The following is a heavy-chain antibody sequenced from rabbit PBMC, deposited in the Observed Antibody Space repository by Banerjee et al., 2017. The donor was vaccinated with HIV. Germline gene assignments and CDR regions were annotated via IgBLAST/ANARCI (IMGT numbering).Heavy chain of an antibody. V-gene: IGHV1S45*01. J-gene: IGHJ3*01. Sequence: QEQLEESGGDLVQPEGSLTLTCKASGFSFNNKYVMCWVRQAPGKGLEWIACINTSSGNTVYATWAKGRFTISRTSSTTVALQMTSLTAADTATYFCAREGVNIGGGYLWGQGTLVTVS. CDR3: AREGVNIGGGYL. D-gene: IGHD2-1*01. CDR2: INTSSGNT. CDR1: GFSFNNKYV.